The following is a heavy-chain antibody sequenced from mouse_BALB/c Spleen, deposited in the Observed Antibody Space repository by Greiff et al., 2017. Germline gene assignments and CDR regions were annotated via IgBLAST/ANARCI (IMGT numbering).Heavy chain of an antibody. CDR3: ARGYYGWFAY. V-gene: IGHV3-2*02. D-gene: IGHD1-1*01. Sequence: DVHLVESGPGLVKPSQSLSLTCTVTGYSITSDYAWNWIRQFPGNKLEWMGYISYSGSTSYNPSLKSRISITRDTSKNQFFLQLNSVTTEDTATYYCARGYYGWFAYWGQGTLVTVSA. J-gene: IGHJ3*01. CDR2: ISYSGST. CDR1: GYSITSDYA.